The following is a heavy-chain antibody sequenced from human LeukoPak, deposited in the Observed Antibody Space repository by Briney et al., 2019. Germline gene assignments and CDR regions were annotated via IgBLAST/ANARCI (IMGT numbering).Heavy chain of an antibody. D-gene: IGHD3-10*01. J-gene: IGHJ5*02. CDR1: GGTFSSDA. CDR3: ARDRVVRGVLNWFDP. V-gene: IGHV1-69*04. CDR2: IIPILGIA. Sequence: SVKVSCKASGGTFSSDAISWVRQAPGQGLEWMGRIIPILGIANYAQKFQGRVTITADKSTSTAYMELSSLRSEDTAVYYCARDRVVRGVLNWFDPWGQGTLVTVSS.